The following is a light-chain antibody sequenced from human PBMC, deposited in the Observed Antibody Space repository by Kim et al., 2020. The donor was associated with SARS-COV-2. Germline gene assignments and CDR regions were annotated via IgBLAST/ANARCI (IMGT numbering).Light chain of an antibody. CDR1: QSVSSN. V-gene: IGKV3-15*01. CDR2: GAS. J-gene: IGKJ2*01. CDR3: QQYNNWPQT. Sequence: LSQGETATLSCRASQSVSSNLAWYQQKPGQAPRLLIYGASTRATGIPARFSGSGSGTEFTLTISSLQSEDFAVYYCQQYNNWPQTFGQGTKLEI.